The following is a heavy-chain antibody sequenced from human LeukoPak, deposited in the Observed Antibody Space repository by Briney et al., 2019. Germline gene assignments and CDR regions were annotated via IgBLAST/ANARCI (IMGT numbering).Heavy chain of an antibody. D-gene: IGHD6-19*01. Sequence: GGSLRLSCAASGFTFSDYNMNWVRHAPGKGLEWVSSISSSSSYIYYADSVKGRFTISRDNAKNSLYLQMNSLRAEDTAVYYCARVSPNSSGWDYYFDYWGQGTLVTVSS. CDR1: GFTFSDYN. J-gene: IGHJ4*02. CDR3: ARVSPNSSGWDYYFDY. V-gene: IGHV3-21*01. CDR2: ISSSSSYI.